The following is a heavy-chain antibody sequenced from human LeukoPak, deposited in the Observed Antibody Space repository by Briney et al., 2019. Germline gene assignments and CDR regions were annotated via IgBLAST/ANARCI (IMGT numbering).Heavy chain of an antibody. CDR3: ARGGLVVRGTSNWFDP. D-gene: IGHD3-10*01. Sequence: SETLSLTCAVSGGSISSGGYSWSWIRQPPGKGLEWIGYIYHSGSTYYNPSLKSRVTISVDRSKNQFSLKLSSVTAADTAVYYCARGGLVVRGTSNWFDPWGQGTLVTVSS. CDR2: IYHSGST. V-gene: IGHV4-30-2*01. CDR1: GGSISSGGYS. J-gene: IGHJ5*02.